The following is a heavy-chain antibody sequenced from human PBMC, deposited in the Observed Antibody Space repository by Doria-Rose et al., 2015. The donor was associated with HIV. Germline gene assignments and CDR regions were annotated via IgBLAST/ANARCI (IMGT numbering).Heavy chain of an antibody. CDR3: ARVGDVVSRSYWNFDL. CDR1: GGSITSYY. Sequence: QVQLQESGPGLVKPSETLSLICTVSGGSITSYYWSWIHQSPGKGLELIGYISYSGTTRYNPSLKSRGTISVDTSKNQIFLKVTSVTAADTAIYYCARVGDVVSRSYWNFDLWGRGTLVTVSS. D-gene: IGHD2-21*01. J-gene: IGHJ2*01. CDR2: ISYSGTT. V-gene: IGHV4-59*01.